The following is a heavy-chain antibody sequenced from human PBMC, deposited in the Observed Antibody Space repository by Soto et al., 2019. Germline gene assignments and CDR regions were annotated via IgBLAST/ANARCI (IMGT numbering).Heavy chain of an antibody. J-gene: IGHJ4*02. CDR1: GFTFSSYA. D-gene: IGHD6-13*01. Sequence: EVQLLESGGGLVQPGGSLRLSCAASGFTFSSYAMSWVRQAPGKVLEWVSAISGSGGSTYYADSVKGRFTISRDNSKNTLYLQMNGLRAEDTAVYYCAKENGYSSSWFEFDYWGQGTLVTVSS. CDR2: ISGSGGST. CDR3: AKENGYSSSWFEFDY. V-gene: IGHV3-23*01.